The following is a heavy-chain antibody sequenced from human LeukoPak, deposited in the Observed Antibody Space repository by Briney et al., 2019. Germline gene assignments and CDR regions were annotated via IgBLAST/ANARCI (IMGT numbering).Heavy chain of an antibody. D-gene: IGHD2-15*01. J-gene: IGHJ5*02. V-gene: IGHV1-46*01. Sequence: ASVKVSCKASGYTFTSYGISWVRQAPGQGLEWMGIINPSGGSTSYAQKFQGRVTMTRDMSTSTVYMELSSLRSEDTAVYYCARNPRYCSGGSCYSYWFDPWGQGTLVTVSS. CDR3: ARNPRYCSGGSCYSYWFDP. CDR1: GYTFTSYG. CDR2: INPSGGST.